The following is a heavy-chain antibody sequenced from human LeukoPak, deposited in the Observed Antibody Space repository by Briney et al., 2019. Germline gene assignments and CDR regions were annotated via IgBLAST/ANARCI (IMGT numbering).Heavy chain of an antibody. V-gene: IGHV1-69*06. CDR2: IIPIFGTA. CDR3: ARDHSLGFLEYSSSRAFDY. J-gene: IGHJ4*02. CDR1: GGTFSSYA. Sequence: SVKVSCKASGGTFSSYAISWVRQAPGQGLEWMGGIIPIFGTANYAQKFQGRVTMTEDTSTDTAYMELSSLRSDDTAVYYCARDHSLGFLEYSSSRAFDYWGQGTLVTVSS. D-gene: IGHD6-6*01.